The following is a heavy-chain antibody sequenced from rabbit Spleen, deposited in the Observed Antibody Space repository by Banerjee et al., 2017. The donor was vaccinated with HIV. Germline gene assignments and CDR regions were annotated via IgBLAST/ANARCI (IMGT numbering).Heavy chain of an antibody. D-gene: IGHD7-1*01. J-gene: IGHJ4*01. CDR2: IDPVFGTT. V-gene: IGHV1S47*01. CDR1: GFDFSSYG. CDR3: VREAGYAGYGDGNL. Sequence: QEQLVESGGGLVQPGGSLKLSCKASGFDFSSYGVSLVRQGPGKGLEWIGYIDPVFGTTVYESWINGRFTISSHNAQNTLYLQLNSLTAADTATYFCVREAGYAGYGDGNLWAQAPSSPS.